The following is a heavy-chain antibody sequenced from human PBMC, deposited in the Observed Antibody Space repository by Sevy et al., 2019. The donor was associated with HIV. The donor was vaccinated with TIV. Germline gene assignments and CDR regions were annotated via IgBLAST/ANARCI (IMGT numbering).Heavy chain of an antibody. CDR3: AKDVLVPESSFDY. Sequence: GGSLRLSCAASGFTFSSYAMSWVRQAPGKGLEWVSAISGSGGSTYYADSVKGRFTISRDNFKNTLYLQMNSLRAEDTAVYYCAKDVLVPESSFDYWGQGTLVTVSS. CDR2: ISGSGGST. V-gene: IGHV3-23*01. J-gene: IGHJ4*02. CDR1: GFTFSSYA. D-gene: IGHD2-8*01.